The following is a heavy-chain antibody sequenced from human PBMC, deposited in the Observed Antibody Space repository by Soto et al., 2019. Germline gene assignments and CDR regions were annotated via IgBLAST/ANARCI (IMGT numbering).Heavy chain of an antibody. V-gene: IGHV1-69*12. D-gene: IGHD3-3*01. CDR3: ARRGIKIFGDRPRTDYYASGMDV. J-gene: IGHJ6*02. CDR1: GGTFSSYA. CDR2: IIPIFGTA. Sequence: QVQLVQSGAEVKKPGSSVKVSCKASGGTFSSYAISWVRQAPGQGLEWMGGIIPIFGTANYAQKFQGRVTITADESTSTAQMEPSSHRSEDTAVYYCARRGIKIFGDRPRTDYYASGMDVWGQGTTVTVSS.